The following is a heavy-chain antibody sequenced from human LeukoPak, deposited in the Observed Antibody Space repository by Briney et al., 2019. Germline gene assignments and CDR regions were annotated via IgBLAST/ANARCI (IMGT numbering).Heavy chain of an antibody. CDR3: AELGITMIGGV. V-gene: IGHV3-21*01. D-gene: IGHD3-10*02. CDR1: GFTFSSYS. Sequence: PGGSLRLSCAASGFTFSSYSMNWVRQAPGKGLEGVLSISTSSSYIYYADSVKGRFTISRDNAKNSLYLQMNSLRAEDTAVYYCAELGITMIGGVWGKGTTVTISS. J-gene: IGHJ6*04. CDR2: ISTSSSYI.